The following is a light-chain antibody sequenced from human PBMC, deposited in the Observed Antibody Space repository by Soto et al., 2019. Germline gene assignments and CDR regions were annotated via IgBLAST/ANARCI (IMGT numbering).Light chain of an antibody. J-gene: IGLJ1*01. Sequence: QSVLTQPASVSGSPGQSITISCTGTSSDVGGYNYVSWYQQHPGKAPKLMIYDVSNRPSGVSNRFSGSKSGNTASLTISGLQAEDEADYYCSSYTSSSTLEVFGSGTKATAL. V-gene: IGLV2-14*01. CDR3: SSYTSSSTLEV. CDR2: DVS. CDR1: SSDVGGYNY.